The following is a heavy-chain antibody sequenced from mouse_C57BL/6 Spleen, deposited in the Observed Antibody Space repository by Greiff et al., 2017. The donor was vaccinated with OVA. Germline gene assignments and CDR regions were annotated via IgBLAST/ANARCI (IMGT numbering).Heavy chain of an antibody. V-gene: IGHV7-3*01. D-gene: IGHD1-1*01. CDR3: ARLTPYFDY. J-gene: IGHJ2*01. CDR2: IRNKANGYTT. Sequence: EVKLQESGGGLVQPGGSLSLSCAASGFTFTDYYMSWVRQPPGKALEWLGFIRNKANGYTTEYSASVKGRFTISRDNSQSILYLQMNALRAEDSATYYCARLTPYFDYWGQGTTLTVSS. CDR1: GFTFTDYY.